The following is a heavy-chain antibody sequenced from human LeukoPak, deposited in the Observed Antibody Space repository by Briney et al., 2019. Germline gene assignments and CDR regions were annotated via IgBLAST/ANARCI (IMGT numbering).Heavy chain of an antibody. D-gene: IGHD2-2*01. CDR3: ARLKLLWSNYFDY. J-gene: IGHJ4*02. CDR1: GFTFSSYE. V-gene: IGHV3-48*03. Sequence: GGSLRLSCAASGFTFSSYEMNWVRQAPGKGLEWVSYISSSGSTIYYADSVKGRFTISRDNSKNTLYLQMNSLRAEDTAVYYCARLKLLWSNYFDYWGQGTLVTVSS. CDR2: ISSSGSTI.